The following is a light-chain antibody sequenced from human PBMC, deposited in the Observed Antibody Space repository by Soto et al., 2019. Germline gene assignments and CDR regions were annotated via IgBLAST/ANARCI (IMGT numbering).Light chain of an antibody. Sequence: EIVMTQSPATLSASPGERATLSCRASQSISSNFAWYQQKPGQAPRLLIYGASTRATGIPATFSGSGSGTEFTLTISSLQSEDFAVYYCQQYNNWPFTFGPGTKVDIK. V-gene: IGKV3-15*01. CDR1: QSISSN. CDR3: QQYNNWPFT. J-gene: IGKJ3*01. CDR2: GAS.